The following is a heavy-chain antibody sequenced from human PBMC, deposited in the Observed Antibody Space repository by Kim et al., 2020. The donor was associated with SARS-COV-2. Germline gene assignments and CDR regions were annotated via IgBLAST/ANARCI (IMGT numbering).Heavy chain of an antibody. Sequence: ASVKVSCKASGYDFTNFFIHWVRQAPGQGLEWMGIIDPSGRRATSYAQNFQGRVTLTRDTSTSTVYMDLSSLRSEDTAIYYCARRNVVATTAYFDYWGQGALVTVSS. J-gene: IGHJ4*02. D-gene: IGHD4-17*01. CDR3: ARRNVVATTAYFDY. CDR2: IDPSGRRAT. CDR1: GYDFTNFF. V-gene: IGHV1-46*01.